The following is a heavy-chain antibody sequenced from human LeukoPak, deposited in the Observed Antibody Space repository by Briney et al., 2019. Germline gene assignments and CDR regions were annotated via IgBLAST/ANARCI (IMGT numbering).Heavy chain of an antibody. CDR3: ARELRIAARPFHFDY. J-gene: IGHJ4*02. Sequence: PGGSLRLSCAASGFTFSIYAMSWVRQAPGKGLEWVANIKQDGSEKYYVDSVKGRFTISRDNAKNSLYLQMNSLRAEDTAVYYCARELRIAARPFHFDYWGQGTLVTVSS. V-gene: IGHV3-7*01. D-gene: IGHD6-6*01. CDR1: GFTFSIYA. CDR2: IKQDGSEK.